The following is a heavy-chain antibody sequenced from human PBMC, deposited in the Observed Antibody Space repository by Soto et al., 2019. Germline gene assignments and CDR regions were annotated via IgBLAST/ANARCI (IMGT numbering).Heavy chain of an antibody. CDR3: AGLEETAMVTPDAFDI. V-gene: IGHV1-69*12. Sequence: QVQLVQSGAEVKKPGSSVKVSCKASGGTFSSYAISWVRQAPGQGLEWMGGISPIFGTANYAQKFQGRVTITADESTSTAYMELSSLRSEDTAVYYCAGLEETAMVTPDAFDIWGQGTMVTVSS. D-gene: IGHD5-18*01. J-gene: IGHJ3*02. CDR1: GGTFSSYA. CDR2: ISPIFGTA.